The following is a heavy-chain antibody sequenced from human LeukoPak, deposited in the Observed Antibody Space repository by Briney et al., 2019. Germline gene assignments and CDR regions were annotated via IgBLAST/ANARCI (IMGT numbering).Heavy chain of an antibody. CDR1: GGSISSYY. J-gene: IGHJ3*02. V-gene: IGHV4-59*01. CDR2: IYYSGST. Sequence: SETLSLTCTVSGGSISSYYWSWIRQPPGKGLEWIGYIYYSGSTNYNPSLKSRVTISVDTSKNQFSLKLSSVTAADTAVYYCASGDAFDIWSQGTMVTVSS. CDR3: ASGDAFDI.